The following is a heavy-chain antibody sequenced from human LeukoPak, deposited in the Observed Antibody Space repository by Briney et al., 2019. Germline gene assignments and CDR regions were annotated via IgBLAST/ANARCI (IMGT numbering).Heavy chain of an antibody. D-gene: IGHD3-10*01. J-gene: IGHJ4*02. Sequence: GGSLRLSCAASGFTFSSYAMSWVRQAPGKGLEWVSAISGSGGSTYYADSVKGRFTISRDNSKNTLYLQMNSLRAEDTAVYYCAKDGEVLWFGELFPFDYWGQGTLVTVSS. CDR3: AKDGEVLWFGELFPFDY. CDR1: GFTFSSYA. V-gene: IGHV3-23*01. CDR2: ISGSGGST.